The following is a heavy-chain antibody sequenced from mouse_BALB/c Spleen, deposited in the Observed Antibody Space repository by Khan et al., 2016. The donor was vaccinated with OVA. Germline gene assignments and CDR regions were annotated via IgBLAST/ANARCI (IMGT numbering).Heavy chain of an antibody. CDR3: ARPAYDGYYDY. D-gene: IGHD2-3*01. J-gene: IGHJ2*01. V-gene: IGHV1S137*01. CDR2: ISTYSGNT. CDR1: GYTFTDYA. Sequence: QLKQSGPELVRPGVSVKISCKGSGYTFTDYAMYWVKQSHAESLEWIGLISTYSGNTNYNQKFKGKATMTVDKSSTKAYMELARLTSEASAIYSCARPAYDGYYDYWGQGTTLTVSS.